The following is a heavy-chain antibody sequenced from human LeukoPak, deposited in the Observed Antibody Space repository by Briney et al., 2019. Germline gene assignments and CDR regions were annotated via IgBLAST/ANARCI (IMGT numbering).Heavy chain of an antibody. CDR3: ASEMAYCGGDCYDY. CDR1: GGSIISSSYY. J-gene: IGHJ4*02. V-gene: IGHV4-61*02. CDR2: IYTSGST. D-gene: IGHD2-21*01. Sequence: SETLSLTCTVSGGSIISSSYYWSWIRQPAGKGLEWIGRIYTSGSTNYNPSLKSRVTISVDTSKNQFSLKLSSVTAADTAVYYCASEMAYCGGDCYDYWGQGTLVTVSS.